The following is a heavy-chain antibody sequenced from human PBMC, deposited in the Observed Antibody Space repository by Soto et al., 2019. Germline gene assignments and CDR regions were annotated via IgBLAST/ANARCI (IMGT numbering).Heavy chain of an antibody. CDR1: GFTFSNYG. Sequence: QVQLVESGGGVVQPGRSLRVSCAASGFTFSNYGMHWVRQAPGKGLEWVAVIWYDGSNKYYADSVKGRFTISRDNSKNTLYLQMNSLRAEDTAVYYCARRSARHRGIYYYGMDVLGQGTTVTFSS. CDR3: ARRSARHRGIYYYGMDV. CDR2: IWYDGSNK. V-gene: IGHV3-33*01. J-gene: IGHJ6*02. D-gene: IGHD3-10*01.